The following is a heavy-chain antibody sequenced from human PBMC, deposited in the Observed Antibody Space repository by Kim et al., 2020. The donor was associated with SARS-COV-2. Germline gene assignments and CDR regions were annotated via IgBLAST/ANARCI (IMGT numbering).Heavy chain of an antibody. Sequence: GGSLRLSCAASGFTSSSYWMSWVRQAPGKGLEWVANIKQDGSEKYYVDSGKGRFTISRDNAKNSLYLQMNSLRAEDTAVYYCARDPSDPIAHFDYWGQGTLVTVSS. D-gene: IGHD6-13*01. V-gene: IGHV3-7*03. CDR2: IKQDGSEK. CDR1: GFTSSSYW. J-gene: IGHJ4*02. CDR3: ARDPSDPIAHFDY.